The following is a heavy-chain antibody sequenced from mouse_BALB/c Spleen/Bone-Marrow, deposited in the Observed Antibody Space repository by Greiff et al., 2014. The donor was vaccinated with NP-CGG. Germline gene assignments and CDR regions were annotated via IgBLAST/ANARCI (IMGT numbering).Heavy chain of an antibody. D-gene: IGHD1-1*01. Sequence: EVKLMESGGGLVQPGGSLRLSCATSGFTFTDYYMSWVRQPPGKALEWLGFIRNKANGYTTDYSVSVKGRFTISRDNSQSILYLQMNTLRAGDSATYYCARDENYDIYWYFDVWGAGTTVTVSS. V-gene: IGHV7-3*02. CDR3: ARDENYDIYWYFDV. CDR2: IRNKANGYTT. J-gene: IGHJ1*01. CDR1: GFTFTDYY.